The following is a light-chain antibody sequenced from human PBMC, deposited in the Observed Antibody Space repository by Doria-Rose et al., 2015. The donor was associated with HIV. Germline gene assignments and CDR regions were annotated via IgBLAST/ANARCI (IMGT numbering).Light chain of an antibody. Sequence: DIQITQSPSTLSASVGDRVAITCRASQSISTWLAWYQQIPGKAPKLLIYEASSLGGGVPSRFSGSGSGTEFTLTINSLQPDDFATHYCQQYNSYWTFGQGTKVEIK. CDR1: QSISTW. J-gene: IGKJ1*01. V-gene: IGKV1-5*03. CDR2: EAS. CDR3: QQYNSYWT.